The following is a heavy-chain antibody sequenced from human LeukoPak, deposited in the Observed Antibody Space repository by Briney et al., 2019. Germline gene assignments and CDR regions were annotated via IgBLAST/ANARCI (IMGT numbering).Heavy chain of an antibody. Sequence: SVKVSCKASGGTFSSHAISWVRQAPGQGLEWMGGIIPIFGTANYAQKFQGRVTITTDESTSTAYMELSNLRSEDTAVYYCASTSLSSYDSSGYYSYDAFDIWGQGTMVTVSS. CDR2: IIPIFGTA. D-gene: IGHD3-22*01. CDR1: GGTFSSHA. V-gene: IGHV1-69*05. CDR3: ASTSLSSYDSSGYYSYDAFDI. J-gene: IGHJ3*02.